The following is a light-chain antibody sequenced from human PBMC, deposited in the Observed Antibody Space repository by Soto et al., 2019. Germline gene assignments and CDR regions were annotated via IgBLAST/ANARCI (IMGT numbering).Light chain of an antibody. CDR1: SSDVGGYNY. CDR3: CSYTTSNTRQLV. Sequence: QSVLTQPASVSGSPGQSITISCTGTSSDVGGYNYVSWYQQQPGKAPKFMIYDVTNRPSGVSNRFSGSKSGNTASLTISGLQAEDEADYYCCSYTTSNTRQLVFGTGTKVPVL. J-gene: IGLJ1*01. V-gene: IGLV2-14*01. CDR2: DVT.